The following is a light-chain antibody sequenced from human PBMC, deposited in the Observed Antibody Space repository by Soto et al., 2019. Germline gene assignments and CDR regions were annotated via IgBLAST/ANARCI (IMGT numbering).Light chain of an antibody. Sequence: DIQMTQSPSTLSASVGDRVTITCRASQSISSWLAWYQQKPGKAPKLLIYDASSLESGVPSRFSGSGSGTEFTLTIISLQPEDFATYYCQQLNDYPITFGQGTRLEIK. V-gene: IGKV1-5*01. CDR2: DAS. CDR3: QQLNDYPIT. J-gene: IGKJ5*01. CDR1: QSISSW.